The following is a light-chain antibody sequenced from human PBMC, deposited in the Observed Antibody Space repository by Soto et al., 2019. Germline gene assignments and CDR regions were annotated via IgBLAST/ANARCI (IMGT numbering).Light chain of an antibody. J-gene: IGKJ1*01. Sequence: DIQMTQSPSTLSASVGDRVTITCRASQSISSWLAWYQQKPGKAPKLLIYKEASLESGVPSRFRGSRSGTEFPLTISSLQPDDVATYYCQQYNSYPWTFGQGTKGEIK. CDR1: QSISSW. CDR3: QQYNSYPWT. CDR2: KEA. V-gene: IGKV1-5*03.